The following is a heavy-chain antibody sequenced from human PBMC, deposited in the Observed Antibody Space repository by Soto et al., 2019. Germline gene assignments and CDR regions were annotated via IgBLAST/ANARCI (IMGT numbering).Heavy chain of an antibody. D-gene: IGHD2-2*02. J-gene: IGHJ6*02. CDR1: GGSFSGYY. CDR3: ARGASSRGYCSSTSCYTAYYYYGMDV. CDR2: INHSGST. Sequence: QVQLQQWGAGLLKPSETLSLTCAVYGGSFSGYYWSWIRQPPGKGLEWIGEINHSGSTNYNPSLRCRVTISVDTSKNQCSLKLSSVTAADTAVYYCARGASSRGYCSSTSCYTAYYYYGMDVWGQGTTVTVSS. V-gene: IGHV4-34*01.